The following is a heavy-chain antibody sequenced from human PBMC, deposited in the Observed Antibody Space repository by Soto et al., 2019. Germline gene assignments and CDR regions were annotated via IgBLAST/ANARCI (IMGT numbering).Heavy chain of an antibody. Sequence: ASVKVSCKASGYTFTGFYLHWVRQAPGQGLEWMGWINSNTGVTNYAQKYQGRATMTRDTSTSTAFMELSRLTSDDTGLYFCAGKFNWGGCYLDVWGPGTQGTVAS. J-gene: IGHJ2*01. V-gene: IGHV1-2*02. CDR1: GYTFTGFY. CDR2: INSNTGVT. CDR3: AGKFNWGGCYLDV. D-gene: IGHD7-27*01.